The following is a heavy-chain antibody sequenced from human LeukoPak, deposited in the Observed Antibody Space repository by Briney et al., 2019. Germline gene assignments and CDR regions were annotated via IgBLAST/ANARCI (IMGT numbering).Heavy chain of an antibody. Sequence: GGSLRLSCAASGFTFSSYWMTWVRQAPGKGLEWVANIGEDGSEKYYVDSAKGRFTISRDNAKNSLYLQVNSLRAEDTAVYYCAKVRGYSGYGPNDYFDYWGQGTLVTVSS. V-gene: IGHV3-7*03. CDR2: IGEDGSEK. CDR1: GFTFSSYW. J-gene: IGHJ4*02. D-gene: IGHD5-12*01. CDR3: AKVRGYSGYGPNDYFDY.